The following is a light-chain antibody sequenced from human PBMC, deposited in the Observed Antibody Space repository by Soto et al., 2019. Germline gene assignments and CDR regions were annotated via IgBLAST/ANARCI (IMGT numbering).Light chain of an antibody. Sequence: EIVMTQSPATLSVSPGERATLSCRASQSVSDKLAWYQQKPGKAPRLLIYHASARATGIPARFSGSGSGTEFTLTISRLEPEDFAVYYCQQYGSSPLISFGQGTRLEIK. J-gene: IGKJ5*01. V-gene: IGKV3-15*01. CDR2: HAS. CDR3: QQYGSSPLIS. CDR1: QSVSDK.